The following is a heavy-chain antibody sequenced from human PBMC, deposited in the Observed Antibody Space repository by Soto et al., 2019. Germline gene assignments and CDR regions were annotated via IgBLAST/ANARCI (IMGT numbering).Heavy chain of an antibody. CDR1: GYTFTSYD. Sequence: QLVQSGAEVKKPVASVKVSCKASGYTFTSYDINWVRQATGQGLEGMGWMNPNSGHTGSAQKFHGRVTMTRNTSISTAYMALSRLRSEDTAVYYCARERKGMDVWGQGTTVTVSS. J-gene: IGHJ6*02. CDR3: ARERKGMDV. CDR2: MNPNSGHT. V-gene: IGHV1-8*01.